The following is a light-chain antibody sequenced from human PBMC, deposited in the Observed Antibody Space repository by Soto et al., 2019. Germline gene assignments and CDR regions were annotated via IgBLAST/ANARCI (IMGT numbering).Light chain of an antibody. CDR3: CSFAGTTYL. CDR1: SSDIGGYNS. Sequence: QSALTQPRSVSGSPGQSVSISCTGTSSDIGGYNSVSWYQQHPGKGPRLIIYEVTKGPSGVPDRFFGSKSGNTASLTISGLQAEDEADYYCCSFAGTTYLFGTGTKLTVL. CDR2: EVT. J-gene: IGLJ1*01. V-gene: IGLV2-11*01.